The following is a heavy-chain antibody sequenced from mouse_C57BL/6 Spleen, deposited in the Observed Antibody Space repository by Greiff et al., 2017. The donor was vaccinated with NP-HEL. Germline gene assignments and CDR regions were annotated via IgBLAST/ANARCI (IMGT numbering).Heavy chain of an antibody. V-gene: IGHV1-52*01. CDR3: ARSRYDYDEKDVGDYFDY. CDR1: GYTFTSYW. CDR2: IDPSDSET. J-gene: IGHJ2*01. Sequence: QVQLQQPGAELVRPGSSVKLSCKASGYTFTSYWMHWVKQRPIQGLEWIGNIDPSDSETHYNQKFKDKATLTVDKSSSTAYMQLSSLTSEDSAVYYCARSRYDYDEKDVGDYFDYWGQGTTLTVSS. D-gene: IGHD2-4*01.